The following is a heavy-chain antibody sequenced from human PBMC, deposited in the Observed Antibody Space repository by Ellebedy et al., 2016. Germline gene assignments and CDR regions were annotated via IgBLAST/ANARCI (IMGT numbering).Heavy chain of an antibody. CDR3: ATLVGYDYGDYDDH. D-gene: IGHD4-17*01. V-gene: IGHV1-24*01. Sequence: ASVKVSCKVSGYTLTELSMHWVRQAPGKGLEWMGGFDPEDGETIYAQKFQGRVTMTEDTSTDIAYMELSSLRSEDTAVYYCATLVGYDYGDYDDHWGQGTLVTVSS. CDR2: FDPEDGET. J-gene: IGHJ4*02. CDR1: GYTLTELS.